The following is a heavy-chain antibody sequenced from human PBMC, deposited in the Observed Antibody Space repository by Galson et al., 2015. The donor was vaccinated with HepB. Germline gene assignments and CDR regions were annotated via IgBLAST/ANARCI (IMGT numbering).Heavy chain of an antibody. V-gene: IGHV3-23*01. CDR3: AKHRAYYYDSSAYYHFDY. CDR2: ISVSGGSK. Sequence: LRLSCAASGFPLSSYAMSWVRQAPGWGLEGDSAISVSGGSKYYADSVEGRFTMSRDNSKNTLYLQMNSLSAEDAAVYYCAKHRAYYYDSSAYYHFDYWGQGTLVTVSS. J-gene: IGHJ4*02. CDR1: GFPLSSYA. D-gene: IGHD3-22*01.